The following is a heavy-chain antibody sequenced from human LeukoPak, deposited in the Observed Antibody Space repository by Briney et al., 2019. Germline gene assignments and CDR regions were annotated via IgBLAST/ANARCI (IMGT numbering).Heavy chain of an antibody. CDR3: ARHGGTRVTLVEVYYFDS. CDR2: IYYTGGT. J-gene: IGHJ4*02. D-gene: IGHD1-26*01. Sequence: SETLSLTCTVSGGSISSYYWSWIRQPPGKGLEWIGYIYYTGGTNYSPSLKSRVTISVDTSKNQFSLKLSSVTAADTAVYYCARHGGTRVTLVEVYYFDSWGQGTLVTVSS. CDR1: GGSISSYY. V-gene: IGHV4-59*08.